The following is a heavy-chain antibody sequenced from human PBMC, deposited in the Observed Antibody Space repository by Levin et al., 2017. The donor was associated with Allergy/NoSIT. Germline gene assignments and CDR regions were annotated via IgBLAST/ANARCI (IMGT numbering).Heavy chain of an antibody. J-gene: IGHJ4*02. CDR1: GGSFSGYY. Sequence: SETLSLTCAVYGGSFSGYYWSWIRQPPGKGLEWIGEINHSGSTNYNPSLKSRVTISVDTSKNQFSLKLSSVTAADTAVYYCARGRRRANYCSGGSCYGGDGDYWGQGTLVTVSS. V-gene: IGHV4-34*01. CDR2: INHSGST. D-gene: IGHD2-15*01. CDR3: ARGRRRANYCSGGSCYGGDGDY.